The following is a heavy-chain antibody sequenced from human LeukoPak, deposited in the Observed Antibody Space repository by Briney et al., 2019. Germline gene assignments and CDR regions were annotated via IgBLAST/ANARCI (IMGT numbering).Heavy chain of an antibody. J-gene: IGHJ6*02. Sequence: GGSLRLSCAASGFTFSSYWMSWVRQAPGKGLEWVANIKQDGSEKYYVDSVKGRFTISRDNAKNSLYLQMNSLRAEDTAVYYCAREGEALLWFGEVYYYYYYGMDVWGQGTTVTVSS. CDR3: AREGEALLWFGEVYYYYYYGMDV. V-gene: IGHV3-7*01. CDR2: IKQDGSEK. D-gene: IGHD3-10*01. CDR1: GFTFSSYW.